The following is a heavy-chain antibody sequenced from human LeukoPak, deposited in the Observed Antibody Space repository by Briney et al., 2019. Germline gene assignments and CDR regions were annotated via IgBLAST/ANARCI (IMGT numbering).Heavy chain of an antibody. J-gene: IGHJ4*02. D-gene: IGHD4-17*01. CDR1: GGSFSGYY. Sequence: SETLSLTCAVYGGSFSGYYWSWIRQPPGKGLEWIGEINHSGSTNYNPSLKSRVTISVDTSKNQFSLKLSSVTAADTAVYYCARGAHDGDCYFDYWGQGTLVTVSS. CDR3: ARGAHDGDCYFDY. CDR2: INHSGST. V-gene: IGHV4-34*01.